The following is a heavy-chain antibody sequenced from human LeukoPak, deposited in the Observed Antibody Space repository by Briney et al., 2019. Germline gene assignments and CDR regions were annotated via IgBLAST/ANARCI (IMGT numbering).Heavy chain of an antibody. J-gene: IGHJ4*02. Sequence: PGGSLRLSCAASGFTVSSNYMSWVRQAPGKGLEWVSVIYSGGSTYYADSVKGRFTISRHNSKNTLYLQMNSLRGEDTAVYYCARAYRKAFDYWGQGTLVTVSS. CDR2: IYSGGST. D-gene: IGHD1-14*01. V-gene: IGHV3-53*04. CDR1: GFTVSSNY. CDR3: ARAYRKAFDY.